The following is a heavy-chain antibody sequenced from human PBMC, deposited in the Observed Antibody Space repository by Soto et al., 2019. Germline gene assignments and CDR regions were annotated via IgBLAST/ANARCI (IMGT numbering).Heavy chain of an antibody. Sequence: QVQLVESGGGVVQPGRSLRLSCAASGFTFSSYGMHWVRQAPGKGLEWVAVIWYDGSNKYYADSVKGRFTISRNNSKNTLYLQMHSLRAEDTAVYYCARDGSSSWYLSHFDYWGQGTLVTVSS. CDR2: IWYDGSNK. CDR1: GFTFSSYG. CDR3: ARDGSSSWYLSHFDY. J-gene: IGHJ4*02. V-gene: IGHV3-33*01. D-gene: IGHD6-13*01.